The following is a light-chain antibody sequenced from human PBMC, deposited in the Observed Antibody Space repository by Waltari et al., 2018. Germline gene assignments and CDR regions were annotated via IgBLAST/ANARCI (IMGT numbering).Light chain of an antibody. Sequence: SYELTQAPSVSVSPGQTASIPCPGDKLGDKYLNWYKHKPGQSPVLVIYQNSKRRSGIPERFSGSISRKTATLTISAAQAMDEADYYCQAWDSGTVVFGGGTKLTVL. J-gene: IGLJ2*01. V-gene: IGLV3-1*01. CDR3: QAWDSGTVV. CDR1: KLGDKY. CDR2: QNS.